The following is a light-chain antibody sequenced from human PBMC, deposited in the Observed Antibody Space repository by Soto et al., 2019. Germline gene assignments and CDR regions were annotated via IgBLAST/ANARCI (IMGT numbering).Light chain of an antibody. J-gene: IGLJ1*01. Sequence: QSVLTQPASVSGSPGQSITISCIGTSSDIGGYSYVSWYQQHPGKAPKLIIYGVSKRPSGVSDRFSGSKSGNTASLTISGLQAEDEADYYCDSYTSSSTYVFGTGTKVTVL. V-gene: IGLV2-14*01. CDR1: SSDIGGYSY. CDR3: DSYTSSSTYV. CDR2: GVS.